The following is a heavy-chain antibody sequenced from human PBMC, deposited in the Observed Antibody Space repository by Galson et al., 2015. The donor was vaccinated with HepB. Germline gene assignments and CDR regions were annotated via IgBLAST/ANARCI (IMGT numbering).Heavy chain of an antibody. V-gene: IGHV1-69*04. J-gene: IGHJ5*02. Sequence: SVKVSCKASGGTFSSYAISWVRQAPGQGLEWMGRIIPILGIANYPQKFQGRVTITADKSTSTAYMELSSLRSEDTAVYYCARGTMIVAGTGFDPWGQGTLVTVSS. D-gene: IGHD3-22*01. CDR1: GGTFSSYA. CDR2: IIPILGIA. CDR3: ARGTMIVAGTGFDP.